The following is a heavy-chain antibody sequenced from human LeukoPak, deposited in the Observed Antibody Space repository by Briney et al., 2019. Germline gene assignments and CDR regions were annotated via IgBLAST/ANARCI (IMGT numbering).Heavy chain of an antibody. J-gene: IGHJ4*02. V-gene: IGHV3-73*01. CDR2: IRSKTNNYAT. D-gene: IGHD4-17*01. Sequence: GGSLRLSCAASGFTFSASPMHWVRQASGKGLEWVGRIRSKTNNYATAYAASVRGRFTISREDSKNTAYLQMNSLKTEDTAVYFCTRLEAGADLDFWGQGTLVTVSS. CDR1: GFTFSASP. CDR3: TRLEAGADLDF.